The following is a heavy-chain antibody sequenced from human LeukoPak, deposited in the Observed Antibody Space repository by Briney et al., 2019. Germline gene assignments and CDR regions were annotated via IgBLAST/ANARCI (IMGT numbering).Heavy chain of an antibody. Sequence: PSETLSLTCTVSGGSISGYYWSWIRQPPGKGLERIGYISYSGSTNYNPSLKSRVTISVDTSKNQFSLKLSSVTAADTAVYYCARDRKRAFDIWGQGTLVTVSS. J-gene: IGHJ3*02. V-gene: IGHV4-59*01. CDR3: ARDRKRAFDI. CDR2: ISYSGST. D-gene: IGHD1-14*01. CDR1: GGSISGYY.